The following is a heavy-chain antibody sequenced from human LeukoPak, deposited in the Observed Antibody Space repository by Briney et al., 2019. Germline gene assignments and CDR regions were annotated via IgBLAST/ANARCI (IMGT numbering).Heavy chain of an antibody. J-gene: IGHJ3*02. CDR2: ISAYNGNT. D-gene: IGHD3-22*01. V-gene: IGHV1-18*01. Sequence: GASVKVSCKASGYTFTSYGISWVRQAPGQGLEWMGWISAYNGNTNYAQKLQGRVTMTTDTSTSTAYMELRSLRSDDTAVYYCAREYYDSSGYYSRAFDIWGQGTMVTVSS. CDR3: AREYYDSSGYYSRAFDI. CDR1: GYTFTSYG.